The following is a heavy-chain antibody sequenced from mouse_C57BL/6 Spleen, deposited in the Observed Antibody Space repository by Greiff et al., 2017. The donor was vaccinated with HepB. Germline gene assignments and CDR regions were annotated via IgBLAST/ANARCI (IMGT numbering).Heavy chain of an antibody. CDR3: ERVGSSSAMDY. CDR2: IHPNSGST. Sequence: QVQLQQPGAELVKPGASVKLSCKASGYTFTSYWMHWVKQRPGQGLEWIGMIHPNSGSTNYNEKFKSKATLTVDKSSSTAYMQLSSLTSEDSAVYDCERVGSSSAMDYWGQGTSVTVSS. J-gene: IGHJ4*01. D-gene: IGHD1-1*01. CDR1: GYTFTSYW. V-gene: IGHV1-64*01.